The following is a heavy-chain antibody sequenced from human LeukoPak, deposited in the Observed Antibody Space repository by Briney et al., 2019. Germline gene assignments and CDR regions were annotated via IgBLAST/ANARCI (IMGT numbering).Heavy chain of an antibody. D-gene: IGHD6-19*01. Sequence: PSETLSLTCTVSGGSISSYYWSWIRQPPGKGLEWIGYIYYSGSTNYNPSLKSRVTISVDTSKNQFSLKLSSVTAADTAVYYCAGVYSSGFHGDYWGQGTLVTVSS. J-gene: IGHJ4*02. CDR1: GGSISSYY. CDR2: IYYSGST. V-gene: IGHV4-59*01. CDR3: AGVYSSGFHGDY.